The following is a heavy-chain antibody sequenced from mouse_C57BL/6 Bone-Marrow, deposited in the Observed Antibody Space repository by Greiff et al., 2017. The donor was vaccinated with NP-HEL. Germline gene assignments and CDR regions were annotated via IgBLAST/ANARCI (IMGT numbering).Heavy chain of an antibody. V-gene: IGHV3-6*01. Sequence: EVKLQESGPGLVKPSQSLSLTCSVTGYSITSGYYWNWIRQFPGNKLEWMGYISYDGSNNYNPSLKNRISITRDTSKNQFFLKLNSVTTEDTATYYCARRPIYYDYYAMDYWGQGTSVTVSS. CDR2: ISYDGSN. CDR3: ARRPIYYDYYAMDY. J-gene: IGHJ4*01. CDR1: GYSITSGYY. D-gene: IGHD2-1*01.